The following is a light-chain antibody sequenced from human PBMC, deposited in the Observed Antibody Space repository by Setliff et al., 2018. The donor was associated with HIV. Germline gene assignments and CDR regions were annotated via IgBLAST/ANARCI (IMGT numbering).Light chain of an antibody. CDR3: QSYDSSLSGYV. V-gene: IGLV1-40*01. Sequence: VLTQPPSVSGAPGQRVTISCTESSHNIGAGYDIHWYQQLPGAAPKLLIYGNSNLPSGVPAHLSVSKSCTSSSLVIAALQADDEAYYYCQSYDSSLSGYVFVTGTKVTVL. CDR2: GNS. CDR1: SHNIGAGYD. J-gene: IGLJ1*01.